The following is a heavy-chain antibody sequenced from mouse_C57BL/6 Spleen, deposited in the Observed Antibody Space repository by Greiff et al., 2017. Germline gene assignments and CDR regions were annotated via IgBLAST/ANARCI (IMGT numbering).Heavy chain of an antibody. V-gene: IGHV1-81*01. Sequence: VQLQQSGAELARPGASVKLSCKASGYTFTSYGISWVKQRTGQGLEWIGEIYPRSGNTYYNEKFKGKATLTADKSSSTAYMELRSLTSEDSAVYFCARDYGSSHLYYFDYWGQGTTLTVSS. CDR3: ARDYGSSHLYYFDY. D-gene: IGHD1-1*01. CDR2: IYPRSGNT. CDR1: GYTFTSYG. J-gene: IGHJ2*01.